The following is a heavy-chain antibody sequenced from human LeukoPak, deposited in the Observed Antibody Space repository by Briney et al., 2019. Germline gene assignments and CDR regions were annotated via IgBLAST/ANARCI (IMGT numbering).Heavy chain of an antibody. Sequence: PSETLSLTCTVSGDSITSYHWSWIRQSAGKGLEWIGRVHFSGSTNYNPSLRSRVAISMDSSKNQFSLEVTSVTAADTAVYYCARFSGIYGHDSWGQGTLVSVSS. V-gene: IGHV4-4*07. CDR1: GDSITSYH. J-gene: IGHJ4*02. CDR2: VHFSGST. D-gene: IGHD3-10*01. CDR3: ARFSGIYGHDS.